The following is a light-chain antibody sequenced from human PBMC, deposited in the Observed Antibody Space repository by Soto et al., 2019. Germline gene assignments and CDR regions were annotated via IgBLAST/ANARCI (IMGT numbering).Light chain of an antibody. J-gene: IGLJ1*01. Sequence: QSALTQPASVSGSPGQSITISCTGTSSDVGGYNYVSWYQQHPGKAPKLMIYDVSNRPSGVSNLFSGSKSGNTASLTISGLQADDEADYYCSSYTSSSTYVFGTGTQLTVL. CDR1: SSDVGGYNY. CDR3: SSYTSSSTYV. CDR2: DVS. V-gene: IGLV2-14*01.